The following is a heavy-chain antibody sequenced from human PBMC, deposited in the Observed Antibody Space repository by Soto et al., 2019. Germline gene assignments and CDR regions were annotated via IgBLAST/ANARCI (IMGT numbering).Heavy chain of an antibody. D-gene: IGHD4-17*01. CDR3: AAKGTVTHRYYYGMDV. CDR1: GGTFSSYA. CDR2: IIPIFGTA. J-gene: IGHJ6*02. Sequence: QVQLVQSGAEVKKPGSSVKVSCKASGGTFSSYAISWVRQAPGQGLEWMGGIIPIFGTANYAQKFQGRVTITADESTSTAYMELSSLRSEDTGVYYCAAKGTVTHRYYYGMDVWGQGTTVTVSS. V-gene: IGHV1-69*12.